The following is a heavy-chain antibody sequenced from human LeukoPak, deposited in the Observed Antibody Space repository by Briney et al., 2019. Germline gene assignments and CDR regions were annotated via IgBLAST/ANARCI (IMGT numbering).Heavy chain of an antibody. V-gene: IGHV3-74*01. J-gene: IGHJ4*02. Sequence: PGGSPRHSCAASVFTFTTYWMQWGRHAPGKGLVWVSRINTVGSSPRYADSVKGRVTISRDNAKNTLYLQMNSLRAEDTAVYYCTRDPSLFSGYFDYWGQGTLVTVSS. CDR3: TRDPSLFSGYFDY. CDR1: VFTFTTYW. CDR2: INTVGSSP. D-gene: IGHD3-10*02.